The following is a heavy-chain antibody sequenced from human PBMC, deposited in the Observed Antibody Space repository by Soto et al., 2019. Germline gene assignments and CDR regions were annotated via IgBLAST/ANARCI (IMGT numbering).Heavy chain of an antibody. D-gene: IGHD3-10*01. CDR2: ISYDGSNK. CDR1: GFTFSSYG. CDR3: ASALLWFGSDY. J-gene: IGHJ4*02. Sequence: GGSLRLSCAASGFTFSSYGMHWVRQAPGKGLEWVAVISYDGSNKYYADSVKGRFTISRDNAKNTLYLQMNSLRAEDTAVYYCASALLWFGSDYWGQGTLVTVSS. V-gene: IGHV3-30*03.